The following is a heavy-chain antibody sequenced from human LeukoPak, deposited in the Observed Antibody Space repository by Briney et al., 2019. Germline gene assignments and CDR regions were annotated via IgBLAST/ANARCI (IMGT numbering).Heavy chain of an antibody. CDR2: IIPIFGTA. CDR3: ARASREIVDAFDI. CDR1: GGTFSSYA. J-gene: IGHJ3*02. Sequence: TVKVSCQASGGTFSSYAISWVRQAPGQGLEWMGGIIPIFGTANYAQKFQGRVTITADESTSTAYMELSSLRSEDTAVYYCARASREIVDAFDIWGQGTMVTVPS. D-gene: IGHD5-24*01. V-gene: IGHV1-69*13.